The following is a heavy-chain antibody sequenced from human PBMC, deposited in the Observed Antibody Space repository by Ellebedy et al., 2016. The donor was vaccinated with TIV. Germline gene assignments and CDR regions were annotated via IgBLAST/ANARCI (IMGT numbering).Heavy chain of an antibody. CDR1: GITFSRYW. Sequence: GESLKISXAASGITFSRYWMHWVRQVPGKGLVWVSRIDNDGTRTDYADSVKGRFTISRDNAKSTLYLQMNGLRAEDSALYYCASGMVVSMTGTSDYWGQGTLVTVSS. CDR2: IDNDGTRT. D-gene: IGHD2-8*02. V-gene: IGHV3-74*01. J-gene: IGHJ4*02. CDR3: ASGMVVSMTGTSDY.